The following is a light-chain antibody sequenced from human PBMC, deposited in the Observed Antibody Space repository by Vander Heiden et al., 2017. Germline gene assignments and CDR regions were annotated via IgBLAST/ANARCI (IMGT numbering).Light chain of an antibody. CDR1: QSLVYSDGNIY. CDR2: KVS. Sequence: DVVLTQSPVSLPVTLGQPASISCRTSQSLVYSDGNIYLNWFQQRPGQSPRRLIYKVSNRDSGVPDRISGSGSGTDFTLRSSRVEAEDVGVYYCMQGTHWPWTFGQGTKVEIK. V-gene: IGKV2-30*01. CDR3: MQGTHWPWT. J-gene: IGKJ1*01.